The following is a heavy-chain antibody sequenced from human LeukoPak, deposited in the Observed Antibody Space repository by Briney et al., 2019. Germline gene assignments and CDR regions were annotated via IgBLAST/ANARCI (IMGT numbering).Heavy chain of an antibody. CDR2: INPSGSST. CDR3: ARDNSVGDVAWWFDP. D-gene: IGHD1-26*01. J-gene: IGHJ5*02. V-gene: IGHV1-46*01. Sequence: ASVKVSCKASGYSFTSHYMHWVRQAPGQGLEWLGLINPSGSSTLYAQKFQGRVTMTRDMSTTTDYMELSSLRSENTAVYYCARDNSVGDVAWWFDPWGQGTLVTVSS. CDR1: GYSFTSHY.